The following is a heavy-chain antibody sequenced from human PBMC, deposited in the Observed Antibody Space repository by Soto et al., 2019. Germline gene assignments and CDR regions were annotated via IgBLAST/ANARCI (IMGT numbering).Heavy chain of an antibody. Sequence: ASVKVSCKAPGYIFTNHAINWVRQAPGQGLEWMGRITAYNGNTNYAQKLQGRVTMTTDTSTSTVYMELSSLRSEDTAVYYCARVYCSGGSCYSIDYWGQGTLVTVSS. D-gene: IGHD2-15*01. CDR1: GYIFTNHA. J-gene: IGHJ4*02. V-gene: IGHV1-18*01. CDR2: ITAYNGNT. CDR3: ARVYCSGGSCYSIDY.